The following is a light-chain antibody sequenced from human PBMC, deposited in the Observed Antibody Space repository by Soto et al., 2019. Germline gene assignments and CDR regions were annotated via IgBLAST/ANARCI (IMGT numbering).Light chain of an antibody. V-gene: IGKV1-9*01. CDR3: QQLHSYPHT. CDR1: QSISSY. Sequence: DIQMTQSPSSLSASVGDRVTITCRASQSISSYLNWYQQKPGKAPKLLIYAASSLQSGVPSRFSGSGSGTEFTLTISSLQPEDFATYYCQQLHSYPHTFGQGTRLEI. J-gene: IGKJ5*01. CDR2: AAS.